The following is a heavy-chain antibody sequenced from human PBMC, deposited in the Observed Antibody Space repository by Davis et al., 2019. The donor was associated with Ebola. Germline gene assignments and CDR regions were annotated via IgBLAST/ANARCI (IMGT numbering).Heavy chain of an antibody. V-gene: IGHV3-74*01. CDR3: TKGGSGHFDY. Sequence: GESLKISCAASGFTFSSYSMNWVRQAPGKGLVWVSRISTDGSNTNYADSVKGRFTISRDNAKNTLYLQMNSLGAEDTAVYSCTKGGSGHFDYWGQGILVTVSS. CDR2: ISTDGSNT. J-gene: IGHJ4*02. D-gene: IGHD3-10*01. CDR1: GFTFSSYS.